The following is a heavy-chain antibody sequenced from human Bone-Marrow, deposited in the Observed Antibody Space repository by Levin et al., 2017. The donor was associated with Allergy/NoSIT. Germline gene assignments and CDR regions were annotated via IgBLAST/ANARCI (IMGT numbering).Heavy chain of an antibody. D-gene: IGHD4-23*01. Sequence: GESLKISCAASGFTFSSYWMHWVRQAPGKGLVWVSRINSDGSSTSYADSVKGRFTISRDNAKNTLYLQMNSLRAEDTAVYYCARAKVTSHDYWGQGTLVTVSS. CDR1: GFTFSSYW. V-gene: IGHV3-74*01. J-gene: IGHJ4*02. CDR3: ARAKVTSHDY. CDR2: INSDGSST.